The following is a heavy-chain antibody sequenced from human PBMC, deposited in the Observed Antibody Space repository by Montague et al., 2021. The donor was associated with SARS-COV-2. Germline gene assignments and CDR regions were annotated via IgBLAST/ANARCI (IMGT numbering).Heavy chain of an antibody. CDR3: APAVPVDDDS. V-gene: IGHV3-48*03. J-gene: IGHJ5*02. Sequence: SLRLSCAASGFNFGVYEMNWVRQTPGKGLEWVSYINGGSSVMYYADSVMGRFTISRDNAESSLYLQMNSLRAEDTAVYYCAPAVPVDDDSWGQGTLVTVSS. D-gene: IGHD2-2*01. CDR1: GFNFGVYE. CDR2: INGGSSVM.